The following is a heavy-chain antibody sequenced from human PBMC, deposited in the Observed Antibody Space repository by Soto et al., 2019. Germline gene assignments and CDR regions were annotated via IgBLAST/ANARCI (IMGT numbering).Heavy chain of an antibody. Sequence: GGSLRLSCAASGFTFSSYSIYWVRQAPGKGLEWVSGISGSGSGTYYADSVKGRFTISRDNSKNTLYLLISSLRAEDTAVYYGAKGSSGYYDTFDYWGQGTLVTVSS. D-gene: IGHD3-22*01. CDR3: AKGSSGYYDTFDY. CDR2: ISGSGSGT. CDR1: GFTFSSYS. V-gene: IGHV3-23*01. J-gene: IGHJ4*02.